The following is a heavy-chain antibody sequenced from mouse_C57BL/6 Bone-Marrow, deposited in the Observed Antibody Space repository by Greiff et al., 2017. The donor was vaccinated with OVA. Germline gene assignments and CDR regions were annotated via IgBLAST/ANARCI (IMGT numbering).Heavy chain of an antibody. CDR1: GYAFTNYL. CDR3: AREGYYP. J-gene: IGHJ4*01. D-gene: IGHD2-3*01. V-gene: IGHV1-54*01. Sequence: LVESGAELVRPGTSVKVSCKASGYAFTNYLIEWVKQRPGQGLEWIGVINPGSGGTNYNEKFKGKATLTADKSSSTAYMQLSSLTSEDSAVYFCAREGYYPWGQGTSVTVSS. CDR2: INPGSGGT.